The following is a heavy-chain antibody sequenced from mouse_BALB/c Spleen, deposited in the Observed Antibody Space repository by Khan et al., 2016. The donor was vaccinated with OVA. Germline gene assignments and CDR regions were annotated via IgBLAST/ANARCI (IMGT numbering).Heavy chain of an antibody. J-gene: IGHJ1*01. V-gene: IGHV9-4*02. CDR2: INTHPGVP. CDR1: GYTFTTAG. Sequence: QIQLVQSGPELKKPGETVRISCKASGYTFTTAGMQWVQKMPGKGLKWIGWINTHPGVPKYAEGFKGRFAFSLETSASTAYLQITNLKNEDTATYFCASGYGYGWYFDVWGAGTTVTVSS. D-gene: IGHD2-2*01. CDR3: ASGYGYGWYFDV.